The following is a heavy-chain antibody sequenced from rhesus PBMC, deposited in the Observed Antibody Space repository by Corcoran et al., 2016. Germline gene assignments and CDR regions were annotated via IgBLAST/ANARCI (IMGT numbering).Heavy chain of an antibody. CDR2: VFGDGGRT. Sequence: QVQLQESGPGLVKPSETLSLTGAVSGASVNSNSWRWVSHPPGTELEWIGRVFGDGGRTNYNPSLTSRVTISRDTSKNQFSLKLDSVTAADSAVYYCGRGRVVNDGGLDSWGQGVLVTVSS. CDR3: GRGRVVNDGGLDS. D-gene: IGHD3-28*01. V-gene: IGHV4-147*01. J-gene: IGHJ4*01. CDR1: GASVNSNS.